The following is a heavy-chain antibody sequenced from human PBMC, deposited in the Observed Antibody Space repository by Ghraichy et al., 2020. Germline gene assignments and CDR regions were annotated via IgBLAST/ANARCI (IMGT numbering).Heavy chain of an antibody. J-gene: IGHJ6*02. CDR3: ARDLQYSSRYGMDV. Sequence: SETLSLTCTVSGGSISSYYWSWIRQPAGKGLEWIGRIYTSGSTNYNPSLKSRVTMSVDTSKNQFSLKLSSVTAADTAVYYCARDLQYSSRYGMDVWGQGTTVTVSS. CDR2: IYTSGST. D-gene: IGHD6-13*01. V-gene: IGHV4-4*07. CDR1: GGSISSYY.